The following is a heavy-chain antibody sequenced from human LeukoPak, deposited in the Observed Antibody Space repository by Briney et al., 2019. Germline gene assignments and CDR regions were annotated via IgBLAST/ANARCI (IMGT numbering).Heavy chain of an antibody. J-gene: IGHJ4*02. V-gene: IGHV4-4*08. Sequence: SETLSLTCTVSGGSISSYYWSWIRQPPGKGLEWIGRIYTSGSTNYNPSLKSRVTISVDTSKNQFSLKLSSVTAADTAVYYCARLDSGIAAASDYWGQGTLVTVSS. D-gene: IGHD6-13*01. CDR1: GGSISSYY. CDR3: ARLDSGIAAASDY. CDR2: IYTSGST.